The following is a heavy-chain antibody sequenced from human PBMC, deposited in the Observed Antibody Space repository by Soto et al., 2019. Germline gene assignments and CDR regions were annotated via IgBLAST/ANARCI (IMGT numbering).Heavy chain of an antibody. CDR3: ARDSRYFDWLSPEAYYYGMDV. J-gene: IGHJ6*02. V-gene: IGHV2-70*01. CDR1: GFSLSTSGMC. Sequence: SGPTLVNPTQTLTRTCTFSGFSLSTSGMCVSWIRQPPGKALEWLALIDWDDDKYYSTSLKTRLTISKDTSKNQVVLTMTNMDPVDTATYYCARDSRYFDWLSPEAYYYGMDVWGQGTTVTVSS. CDR2: IDWDDDK. D-gene: IGHD3-9*01.